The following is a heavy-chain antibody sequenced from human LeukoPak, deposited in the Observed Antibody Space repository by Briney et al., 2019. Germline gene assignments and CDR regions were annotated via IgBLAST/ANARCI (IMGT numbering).Heavy chain of an antibody. CDR1: GGTFSSYT. V-gene: IGHV1-69*06. J-gene: IGHJ4*02. D-gene: IGHD3-3*01. CDR2: IIPLFGTP. Sequence: SVKVSCKASGGTFSSYTISWVRQAPGQGLEWMGGIIPLFGTPDYAQKFQDRLTITADKSTSTAYMELSSLRSEDTAVYYCARGGGPRLRFLEWLLNVWGQGTLVTVSS. CDR3: ARGGGPRLRFLEWLLNV.